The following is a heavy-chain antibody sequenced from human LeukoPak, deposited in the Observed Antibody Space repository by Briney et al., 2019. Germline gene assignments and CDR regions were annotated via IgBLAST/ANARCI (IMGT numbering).Heavy chain of an antibody. CDR3: ARHNTTGVGRWQLFDY. CDR1: GFTFSSYE. Sequence: GGSLRLSCAISGFTFSSYEMNWVRQAPGKGLEWVSYISSGGSTKNYADSVKGRFTISRDNAKNSLYLQMKSLRAEDTGVYYCARHNTTGVGRWQLFDYWGQGTQVAVSS. D-gene: IGHD5-24*01. J-gene: IGHJ4*02. V-gene: IGHV3-48*03. CDR2: ISSGGSTK.